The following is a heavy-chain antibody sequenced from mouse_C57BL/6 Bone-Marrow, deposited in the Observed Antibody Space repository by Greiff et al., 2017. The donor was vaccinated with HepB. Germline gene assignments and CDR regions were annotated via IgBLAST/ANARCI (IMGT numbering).Heavy chain of an antibody. V-gene: IGHV1-18*01. CDR2: INPNIGGT. D-gene: IGHD1-1*02. Sequence: EVQRVESGPELVKPGASVRISCKTSGYTFTDYTIHWVKQSHGKTLEWIGRINPNIGGTNSNQKFEGKATLTLDMSSSTAYMELRSLTSEDSAVYYCVRGRWYYWGQGTLVTVSA. J-gene: IGHJ3*01. CDR3: VRGRWYY. CDR1: GYTFTDYT.